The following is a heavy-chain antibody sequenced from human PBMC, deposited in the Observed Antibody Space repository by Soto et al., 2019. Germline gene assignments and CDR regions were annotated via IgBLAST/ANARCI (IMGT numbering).Heavy chain of an antibody. V-gene: IGHV1-8*01. CDR2: MNPNSGNT. CDR3: ARGGEAVAGPDY. D-gene: IGHD6-19*01. J-gene: IGHJ4*02. CDR1: GYTFTSYD. Sequence: ASVKVSCKASGYTFTSYDINWVRQATGQGLEWMGWMNPNSGNTGYAQKFQGRVTMIRNTSISTAYMELSSLRSEDTAVYYCARGGEAVAGPDYWGQGTLVTVSS.